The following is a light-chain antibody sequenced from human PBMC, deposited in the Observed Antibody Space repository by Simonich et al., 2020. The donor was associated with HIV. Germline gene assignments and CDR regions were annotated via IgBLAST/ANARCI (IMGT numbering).Light chain of an antibody. V-gene: IGKV1-13*02. J-gene: IGKJ4*01. CDR1: QGISRA. CDR3: QQFNSYPLT. Sequence: IQMTQSPSSLSASVGERVTITCRASQGISRALAWYQHKPGKAPKLLLYDASSLESGVPSRFSCSGSGTDFTLTISSLQPEDFATYYCQQFNSYPLTFGGGTKVEIK. CDR2: DAS.